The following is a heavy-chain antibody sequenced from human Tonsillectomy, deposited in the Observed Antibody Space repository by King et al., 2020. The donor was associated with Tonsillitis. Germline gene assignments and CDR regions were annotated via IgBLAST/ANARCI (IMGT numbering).Heavy chain of an antibody. CDR2: ISYDGSNK. J-gene: IGHJ4*02. Sequence: VQLVESGGGVVQPGRSLRLSCAASGFTFSSYGMHWVRQAPGRGLEWVAVISYDGSNKYNADSVKGRFTISRDNSKNTLYLQMNSLRAEDTAVYYCATQRSSTWYEGTYFDCGGEGTPLPVPS. CDR3: ATQRSSTWYEGTYFDC. CDR1: GFTFSSYG. V-gene: IGHV3-30*03. D-gene: IGHD6-13*01.